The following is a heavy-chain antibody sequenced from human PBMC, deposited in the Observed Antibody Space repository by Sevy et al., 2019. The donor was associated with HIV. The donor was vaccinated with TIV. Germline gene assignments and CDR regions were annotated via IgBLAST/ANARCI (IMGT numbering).Heavy chain of an antibody. CDR2: FDPEDAET. D-gene: IGHD3-22*01. Sequence: ASVKVSCKVSGSTLSQMAMHWVRQAPGKGLEWMATFDPEDAETIYTQKLHGRVTMTEDTSRDTAYMELSNLRSEDTAVYYCATTKDYYESSGEPFDYWGQGTLVTVSS. CDR1: GSTLSQMA. V-gene: IGHV1-24*01. CDR3: ATTKDYYESSGEPFDY. J-gene: IGHJ4*02.